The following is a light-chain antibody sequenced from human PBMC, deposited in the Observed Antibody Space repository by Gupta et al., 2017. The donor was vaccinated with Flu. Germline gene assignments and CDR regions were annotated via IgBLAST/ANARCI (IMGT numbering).Light chain of an antibody. J-gene: IGLJ3*02. V-gene: IGLV6-57*01. CDR2: DVN. CDR3: QSYESSNYWV. Sequence: TTTSTPSSGSIASNYVQCYQQRPDRSPTTMLYDVNKRRSGGPARFSGSINGSSNAASLTISVLKKEDEADYYCQSYESSNYWVFGGGTKLTVL. CDR1: SGSIASNY.